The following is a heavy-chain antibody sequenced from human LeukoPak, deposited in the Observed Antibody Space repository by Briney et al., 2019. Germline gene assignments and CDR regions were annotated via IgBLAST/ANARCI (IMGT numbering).Heavy chain of an antibody. D-gene: IGHD3-9*01. V-gene: IGHV4-59*01. Sequence: KPSETLSLTCTLSGGSISSYYWSWIRQPPGKGLEGIGYIYYSGSTNYNPALKSRVTISVDTSKNQFSLKLSSVPAADTAVYYCARDRAPANVLRYFVQPGVGYHWFDPWGKGNLVTVSS. CDR1: GGSISSYY. J-gene: IGHJ5*02. CDR2: IYYSGST. CDR3: ARDRAPANVLRYFVQPGVGYHWFDP.